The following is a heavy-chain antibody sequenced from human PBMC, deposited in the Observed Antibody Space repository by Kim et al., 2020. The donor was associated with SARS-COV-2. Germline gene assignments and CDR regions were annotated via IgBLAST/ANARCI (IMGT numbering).Heavy chain of an antibody. V-gene: IGHV3-7*04. Sequence: SDKNYVDSVKGLYTISRDNAKNSVYMQMNSLRAEDTAVYYCARASGYLIDYWGQGTLVTVSS. J-gene: IGHJ4*02. CDR2: SDK. CDR3: ARASGYLIDY. D-gene: IGHD3-22*01.